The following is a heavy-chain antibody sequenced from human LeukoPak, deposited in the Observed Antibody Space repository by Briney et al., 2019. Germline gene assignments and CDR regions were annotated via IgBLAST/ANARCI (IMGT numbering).Heavy chain of an antibody. CDR1: GGSFSGYY. J-gene: IGHJ4*02. CDR3: ARQTGSGLFILP. V-gene: IGHV4-34*01. Sequence: PSETLSLTCAVSGGSFSGYYWSWIRQPPGKGLEWVGDISHNGSTNYNPSPKSRDTISVAPSTNQCSLQLSTVTAADTAVYYCARQTGSGLFILPGGQGTLVTVSS. CDR2: ISHNGST. D-gene: IGHD3/OR15-3a*01.